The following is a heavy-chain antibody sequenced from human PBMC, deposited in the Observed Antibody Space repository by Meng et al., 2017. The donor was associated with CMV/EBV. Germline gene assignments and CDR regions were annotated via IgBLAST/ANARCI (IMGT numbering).Heavy chain of an antibody. V-gene: IGHV4-34*01. J-gene: IGHJ4*02. D-gene: IGHD3-22*01. CDR1: GGSFSGYY. Sequence: GSLRLSCAVYGGSFSGYYWSWIRQPPGKGLEWIGEINHSGSTNYNPFLKSRVTISVDTSKNQFSLKLSSVTAADTAVYYCARVCYSDGSGYYYEGAYYFDYWGQGTLVTVSS. CDR2: INHSGST. CDR3: ARVCYSDGSGYYYEGAYYFDY.